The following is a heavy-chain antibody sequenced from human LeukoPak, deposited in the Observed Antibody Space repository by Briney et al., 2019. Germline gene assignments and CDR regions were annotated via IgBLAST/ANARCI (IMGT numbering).Heavy chain of an antibody. Sequence: GASVKVSCKASGYTFTSYGISWVRQAPGQGLEWMGWISAYNGNTNYAQKLQGRVTMTTDTSTSTAYMELRSLRSDDTAVYYCARDKEVLRYFDWYTPYYYYMDVWGKGTTVTVAS. J-gene: IGHJ6*03. CDR1: GYTFTSYG. D-gene: IGHD3-9*01. V-gene: IGHV1-18*01. CDR2: ISAYNGNT. CDR3: ARDKEVLRYFDWYTPYYYYMDV.